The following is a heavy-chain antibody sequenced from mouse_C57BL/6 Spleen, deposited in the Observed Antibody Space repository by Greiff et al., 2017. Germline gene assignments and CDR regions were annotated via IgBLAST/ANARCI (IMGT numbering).Heavy chain of an antibody. V-gene: IGHV7-3*01. CDR3: ARYYYGSSYAIDY. D-gene: IGHD1-1*01. J-gene: IGHJ4*01. CDR1: GFTFTDYY. Sequence: EVQLVESGGGLVQPGGSLSLSCAASGFTFTDYYMSWVRQPPGKALEWLGFIRNKANGYTTEYSASVKGRFTISRDNSQSILYLQMKALRAEDSATYYCARYYYGSSYAIDYWGQGTSVTVSS. CDR2: IRNKANGYTT.